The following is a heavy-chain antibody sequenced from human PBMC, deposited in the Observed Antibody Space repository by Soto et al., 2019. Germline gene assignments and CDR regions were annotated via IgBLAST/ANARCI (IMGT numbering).Heavy chain of an antibody. V-gene: IGHV5-51*01. Sequence: GESLKISCKASGYIFIDYWIGWVRQMPGKGLEWMGIVYPRDPDTRYSPSFQGQVTISADRSTGTAFPQWRSLKASDTALYYCARPPLPGYSIHFNSWGQGTLVTVSS. CDR1: GYIFIDYW. CDR3: ARPPLPGYSIHFNS. CDR2: VYPRDPDT. D-gene: IGHD2-15*01. J-gene: IGHJ4*02.